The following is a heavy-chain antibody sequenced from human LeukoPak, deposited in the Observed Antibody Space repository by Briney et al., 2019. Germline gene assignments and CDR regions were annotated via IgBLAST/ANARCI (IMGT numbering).Heavy chain of an antibody. D-gene: IGHD3-22*01. CDR1: GGSISSYY. Sequence: SETLSLTCTVSGGSISSYYWSWIRQPPGKGLEWIGYIYYSGSTNYNPSLQSRVTISVDTSKSQFSLKLSSVTAADTAVYYCARVTGYVIEDYFDYWGQGTLVTVSS. CDR3: ARVTGYVIEDYFDY. CDR2: IYYSGST. J-gene: IGHJ4*02. V-gene: IGHV4-59*12.